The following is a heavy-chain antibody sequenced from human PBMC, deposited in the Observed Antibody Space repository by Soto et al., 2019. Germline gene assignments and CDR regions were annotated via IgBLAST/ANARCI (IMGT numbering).Heavy chain of an antibody. CDR3: AKDKRRVYDFWSGYSTYYYYGMDV. CDR1: GFTFSSYG. CDR2: ISYDGSNK. V-gene: IGHV3-30*18. J-gene: IGHJ6*02. Sequence: GGSLRLSCAASGFTFSSYGMHWVRQAPGKGLEWVAVISYDGSNKYYADSVKGRFTISRDNSKNTLYLQMNSLRAEDTAVYYCAKDKRRVYDFWSGYSTYYYYGMDVWGQGTTVTVSS. D-gene: IGHD3-3*01.